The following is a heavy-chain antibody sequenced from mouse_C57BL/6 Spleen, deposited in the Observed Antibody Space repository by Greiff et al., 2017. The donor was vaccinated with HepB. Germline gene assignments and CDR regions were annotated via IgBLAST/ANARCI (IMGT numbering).Heavy chain of an antibody. D-gene: IGHD4-1*01. J-gene: IGHJ2*01. CDR2: IDPSDSYT. CDR3: AMHWEYY. CDR1: GYTFTSYW. Sequence: QVQLQQPGAELVRPGTSVKLSCKASGYTFTSYWMHWVKQRPGQGLEWIGVIDPSDSYTNYNQKFKGKATLTVDTSSSTAYMQLSSLTSEDSAVYYCAMHWEYYWGQGTTRTVSS. V-gene: IGHV1-59*01.